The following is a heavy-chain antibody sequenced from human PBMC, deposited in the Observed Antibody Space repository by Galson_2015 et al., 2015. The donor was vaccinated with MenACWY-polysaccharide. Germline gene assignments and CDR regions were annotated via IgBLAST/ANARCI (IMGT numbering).Heavy chain of an antibody. CDR1: GFIFSNYG. CDR2: IRYDGSNK. CDR3: AAGPGVQLDFVGFDY. J-gene: IGHJ4*02. V-gene: IGHV3-30*02. Sequence: SLRLSCAASGFIFSNYGMHWARQAPGKGLEWVAFIRYDGSNKNYRDSVKGRSTISRDNSKNTLYLQMNSLRPEDTAVYYCAAGPGVQLDFVGFDYWGQGTLVTVSS. D-gene: IGHD6-6*01.